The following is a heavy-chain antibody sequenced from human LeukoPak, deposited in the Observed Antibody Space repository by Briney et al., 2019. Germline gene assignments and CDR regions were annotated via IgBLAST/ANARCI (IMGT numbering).Heavy chain of an antibody. D-gene: IGHD2-2*03. Sequence: SETLSLTCAVYGGSFSGYYWSWIRQPPGKGLEWIGEINHSGSTNYNPSLKSRVTISVDTSKNQFSLKLSSVTAADTAVYYCARSWIRSWFDPWGQGTLVAVSS. J-gene: IGHJ5*02. CDR3: ARSWIRSWFDP. V-gene: IGHV4-34*01. CDR2: INHSGST. CDR1: GGSFSGYY.